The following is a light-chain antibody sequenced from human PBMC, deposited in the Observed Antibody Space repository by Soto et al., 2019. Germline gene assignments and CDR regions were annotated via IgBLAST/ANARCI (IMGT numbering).Light chain of an antibody. CDR2: DAS. J-gene: IGKJ5*01. Sequence: EIVLTHSPATLSLSAGEIATLSCRASQSVSSYLAWYQQKPVQSPRLLIYDASNRATGIPARFSGSGSGTDFTLTISSLEPEDFAVYYCQQRSNWPPITFGQGTRLEIK. CDR3: QQRSNWPPIT. V-gene: IGKV3-11*01. CDR1: QSVSSY.